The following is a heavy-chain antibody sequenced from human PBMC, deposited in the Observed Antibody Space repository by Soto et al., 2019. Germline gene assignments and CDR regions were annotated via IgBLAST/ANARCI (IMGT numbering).Heavy chain of an antibody. CDR2: ISTYNGNT. CDR1: GYTFTSYG. J-gene: IGHJ4*02. CDR3: XXXXXXXXXXD. V-gene: IGHV1-18*01. Sequence: QVQLVQSGAEVKKPGASVKVSCKTSGYTFTSYGISWVRQAPGQGLEWIGWISTYNGNTKHSQRLQGTVSMTTDTXXXXXXXXXXXXXXXXXXXXXXXXXXXXXXXXDWGQGTLLTVSS.